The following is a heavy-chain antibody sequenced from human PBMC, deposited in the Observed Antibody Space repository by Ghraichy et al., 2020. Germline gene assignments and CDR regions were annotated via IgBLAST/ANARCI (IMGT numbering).Heavy chain of an antibody. J-gene: IGHJ4*02. CDR1: GGSISSSSYY. CDR3: ARGRLEYSSSYFDY. D-gene: IGHD6-13*01. CDR2: IYYSGST. V-gene: IGHV4-39*07. Sequence: SETLSLTCTVSGGSISSSSYYWGWIRQPPGKGLEWIGSIYYSGSTYYNPSLKSRVTISVDTSKNQFSLKLSSVTAADTAVYYCARGRLEYSSSYFDYWGQGTLVTVSS.